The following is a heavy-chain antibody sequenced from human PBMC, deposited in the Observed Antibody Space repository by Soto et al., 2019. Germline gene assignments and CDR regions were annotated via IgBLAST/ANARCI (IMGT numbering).Heavy chain of an antibody. Sequence: VGSLRLSCAASGFTFTSYWMSWVRQAPGKGLEWVANIKQDGSEKYFVDSVKGRFTISRDNAKNSLYLQMSSLRVEDTAVYYCASPRGGYYYYGLDVWGQGTTVTVSS. CDR3: ASPRGGYYYYGLDV. CDR1: GFTFTSYW. V-gene: IGHV3-7*01. J-gene: IGHJ6*02. CDR2: IKQDGSEK. D-gene: IGHD3-10*01.